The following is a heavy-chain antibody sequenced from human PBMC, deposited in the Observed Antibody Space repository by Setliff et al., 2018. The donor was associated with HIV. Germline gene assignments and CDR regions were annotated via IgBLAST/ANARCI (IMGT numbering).Heavy chain of an antibody. V-gene: IGHV4-34*01. Sequence: PSETLSLTCAVYGQSISGYYWSWIRQTPGKGLEWIGEINHGGDTNYNPSLKSRVTTSVGSSYNHFSLKLSSVTAADTGVYYCASRRGIEFYFDIWGQGTPVTVSS. CDR1: GQSISGYY. CDR2: INHGGDT. J-gene: IGHJ4*02. CDR3: ASRRGIEFYFDI. D-gene: IGHD3-10*01.